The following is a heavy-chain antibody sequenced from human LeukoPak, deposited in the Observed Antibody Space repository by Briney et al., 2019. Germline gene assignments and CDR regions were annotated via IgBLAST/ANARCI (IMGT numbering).Heavy chain of an antibody. J-gene: IGHJ4*02. CDR3: ARDTGIAARGIFDY. CDR2: IYYSGST. Sequence: SQTLSLTCTVSGGSISSGGYYWSWIRQHPGKGLEWTGYIYYSGSTYYNPSLKSRVTISVDTSKNQFSLKLSSVTAADTAVYYCARDTGIAARGIFDYWGQGTLVTVSS. V-gene: IGHV4-31*03. CDR1: GGSISSGGYY. D-gene: IGHD6-13*01.